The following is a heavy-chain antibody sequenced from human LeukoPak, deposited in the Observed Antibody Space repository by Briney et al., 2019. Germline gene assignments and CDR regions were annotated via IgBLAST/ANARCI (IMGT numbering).Heavy chain of an antibody. CDR1: GGSISSGDYY. D-gene: IGHD3-9*01. CDR3: ARASLPLYFGWLLNWGWFDP. J-gene: IGHJ5*02. Sequence: SETLSLTCTVSGGSISSGDYYWSWIRQPPGKGLEWIGYIYYSGSTYYNPSLKSRVTISVDTSKNQFSLKLSSVTAADTAVYYCARASLPLYFGWLLNWGWFDPWGQGTLVTVSS. CDR2: IYYSGST. V-gene: IGHV4-30-4*01.